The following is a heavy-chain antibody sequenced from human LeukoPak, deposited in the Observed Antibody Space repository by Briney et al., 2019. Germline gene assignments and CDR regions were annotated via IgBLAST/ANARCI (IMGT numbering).Heavy chain of an antibody. CDR2: ISSGSGYM. CDR1: GFTFSSHS. D-gene: IGHD1-26*01. J-gene: IGHJ6*02. CDR3: ARGWELLYWYGMDV. V-gene: IGHV3-21*01. Sequence: GGSLRLSCAGSGFTFSSHSMNWVRQAPGQGLEWVSSISSGSGYMYYADSVKGRFTISRDNSKNTLYLQMNSLRAEDTAVYYCARGWELLYWYGMDVWGQGTTVTVSS.